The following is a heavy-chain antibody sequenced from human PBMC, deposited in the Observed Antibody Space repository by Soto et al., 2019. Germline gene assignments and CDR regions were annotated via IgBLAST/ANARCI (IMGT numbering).Heavy chain of an antibody. Sequence: SEILSLTCAVSGGSISSSNWWSWVRQPPGKGLEWIGEIYHSGSTNYNPSLKSRVTISVDKSKNQFSLKLSSVTAADTAVYYCERDSGSYSSTDAFDIWGQGTTVNVSS. J-gene: IGHJ3*02. CDR3: ERDSGSYSSTDAFDI. V-gene: IGHV4-4*02. CDR2: IYHSGST. D-gene: IGHD1-26*01. CDR1: GGSISSSNW.